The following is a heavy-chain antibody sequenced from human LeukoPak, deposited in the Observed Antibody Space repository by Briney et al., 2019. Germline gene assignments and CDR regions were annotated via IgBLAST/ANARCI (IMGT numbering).Heavy chain of an antibody. CDR3: ARGLYSSSSGTFGY. CDR2: INHSGST. D-gene: IGHD6-13*01. CDR1: GGSFSGYY. Sequence: SETLSLTCAVYGGSFSGYYWSWIRQPPGKGLEWIGEINHSGSTNYSPSLKSRVTISVDTSKNQFSLKLSSVTAADTAVYYCARGLYSSSSGTFGYWGQGTLVTVSS. V-gene: IGHV4-34*01. J-gene: IGHJ4*02.